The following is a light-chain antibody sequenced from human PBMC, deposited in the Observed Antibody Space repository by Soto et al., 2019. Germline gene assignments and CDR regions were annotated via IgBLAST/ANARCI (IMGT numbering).Light chain of an antibody. J-gene: IGLJ2*01. V-gene: IGLV1-44*01. CDR3: AAWDDSLNGVV. CDR1: SPNIGSNT. Sequence: QLVLTQPPSASGTPGQRVSISCSGGSPNIGSNTVNWYQQVPGTAPKLLIYSNNQRPSGVPDRFSGSKSGTSASLAISGLQSEDEADYHCAAWDDSLNGVVFGGGTKLTVL. CDR2: SNN.